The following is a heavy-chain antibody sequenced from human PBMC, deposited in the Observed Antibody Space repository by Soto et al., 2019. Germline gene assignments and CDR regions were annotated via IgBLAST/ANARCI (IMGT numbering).Heavy chain of an antibody. J-gene: IGHJ3*01. CDR1: GFTISGKKY. D-gene: IGHD1-1*01. V-gene: IGHV3-53*01. CDR2: LYDIDGS. Sequence: DVQLVESGGGLIQPGASLRLSCAAFGFTISGKKYVAWVRQAPGKGLEWVSALYDIDGSFYADSVKGRFTTSSDSSKTTVYLQMNDLRPDDTVVYYCATWHEREHAYDVWGLGTTVTVSS. CDR3: ATWHEREHAYDV.